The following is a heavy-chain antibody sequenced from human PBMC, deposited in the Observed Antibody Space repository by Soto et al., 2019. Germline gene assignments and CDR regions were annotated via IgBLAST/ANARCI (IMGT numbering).Heavy chain of an antibody. CDR1: ADTLPSCY. Sequence: KIYCKAPADTLPSCYIHWVRQARGPGLELMGIINPNGGSTRFAQTFQGRITMTTDTSTSTVYMELRSLRSEDTAVYDCARSAGGVFGIIIEGSNWLAPWVQGSLVIVSS. J-gene: IGHJ5*02. CDR2: INPNGGST. D-gene: IGHD3-16*02. CDR3: ARSAGGVFGIIIEGSNWLAP. V-gene: IGHV1-46*01.